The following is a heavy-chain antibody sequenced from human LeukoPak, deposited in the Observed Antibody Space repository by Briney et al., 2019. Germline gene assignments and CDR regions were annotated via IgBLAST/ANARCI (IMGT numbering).Heavy chain of an antibody. Sequence: PGGSLRLSCAASGFTFSSYAMHWVRQAPGKGLEWVAVISYDGSNKYYADSVKGRFTISRDNSKNTLYLQMNSLRAEDTAVYYCARGCPDYYDSSGYCFDYWGQGTLVTVPS. CDR1: GFTFSSYA. CDR3: ARGCPDYYDSSGYCFDY. J-gene: IGHJ4*02. D-gene: IGHD3-22*01. V-gene: IGHV3-30*01. CDR2: ISYDGSNK.